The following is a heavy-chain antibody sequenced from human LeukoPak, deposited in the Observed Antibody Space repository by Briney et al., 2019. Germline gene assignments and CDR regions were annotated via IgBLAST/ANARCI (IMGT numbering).Heavy chain of an antibody. CDR3: AREDYYSDSRAYLGETFYYFDY. V-gene: IGHV3-7*01. CDR1: GFIFSNYW. D-gene: IGHD3-22*01. CDR2: IRQDGSQK. Sequence: GGSLRLSCAASGFIFSNYWMSWVRQAPGKGLEWVANIRQDGSQKYYVDSVKGRFTISRDNAKNSLSLQMNSLRAEDTAVYYCAREDYYSDSRAYLGETFYYFDYWGQGTLVTVSS. J-gene: IGHJ4*02.